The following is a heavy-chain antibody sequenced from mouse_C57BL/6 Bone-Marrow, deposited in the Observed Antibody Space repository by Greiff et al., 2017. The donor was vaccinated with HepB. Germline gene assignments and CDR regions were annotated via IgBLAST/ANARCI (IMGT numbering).Heavy chain of an antibody. D-gene: IGHD1-1*01. J-gene: IGHJ1*03. V-gene: IGHV2-5*01. CDR1: GFSLTSYG. Sequence: QVQLQQSGPGLVQPSQSLSISCTVSGFSLTSYGVHWVRQSPGKGLEWLGVIWRGGSTDYNAAFMSRLSITKDNSKSQVFFKMNSLQADDTAIYYSAKRGYGTPYWYFDVWGTGTTVTVSS. CDR3: AKRGYGTPYWYFDV. CDR2: IWRGGST.